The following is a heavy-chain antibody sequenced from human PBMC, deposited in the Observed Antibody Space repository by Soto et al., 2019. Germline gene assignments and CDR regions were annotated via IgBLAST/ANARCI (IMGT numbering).Heavy chain of an antibody. J-gene: IGHJ6*03. D-gene: IGHD1-7*01. V-gene: IGHV3-23*01. Sequence: PWGSLRLSCAASGFSFSSYRMTWVRQDPGKGLEWVSFSSATVAGTYYADSVKGRLNISRDNSKNTLYLQMTSLRADDTAVYYWAKDRRPGGNYGFYREYWGK. CDR1: GFSFSSYR. CDR2: SSATVAGT. CDR3: AKDRRPGGNYGFYREY.